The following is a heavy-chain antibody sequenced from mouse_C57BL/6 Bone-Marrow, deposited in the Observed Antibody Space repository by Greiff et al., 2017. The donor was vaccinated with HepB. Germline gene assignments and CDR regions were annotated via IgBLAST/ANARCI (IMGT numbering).Heavy chain of an antibody. D-gene: IGHD1-1*01. CDR2: IYPGSGYT. CDR1: GYTFTSYW. CDR3: ERGGSTVEGDY. V-gene: IGHV1-55*01. Sequence: QVQLQQPGAELVKPGASVKMSCKASGYTFTSYWITWVKQRPGQGLEWIGDIYPGSGYTNYNEKVKSKATLTVDKSSSTGYMQLSSLTSEDSAVFYCERGGSTVEGDYWGQGTTLTVSS. J-gene: IGHJ2*01.